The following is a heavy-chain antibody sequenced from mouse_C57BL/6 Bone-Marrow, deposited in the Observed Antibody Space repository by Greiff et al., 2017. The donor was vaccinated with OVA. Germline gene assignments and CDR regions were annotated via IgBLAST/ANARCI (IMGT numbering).Heavy chain of an antibody. J-gene: IGHJ3*01. Sequence: EVKVVEFGGGLVKPGGSLKLSCAASGFTFSDYGMHWVRQAPEKGLEWVAYISSGSSTIYYADTVKGRFTISRDNAKNTLFLQMTSLRSEDTAMYYCARRGHYGSSYVGFAYWGQGTLVTVSA. CDR2: ISSGSSTI. CDR1: GFTFSDYG. CDR3: ARRGHYGSSYVGFAY. D-gene: IGHD1-1*01. V-gene: IGHV5-17*01.